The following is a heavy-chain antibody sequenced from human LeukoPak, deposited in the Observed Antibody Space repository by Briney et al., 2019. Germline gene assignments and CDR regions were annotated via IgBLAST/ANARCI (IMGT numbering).Heavy chain of an antibody. J-gene: IGHJ3*02. Sequence: SETLSLTCTVSGGSISSYYWSWLRKPPGKGLDWIGYIYYSGSTNYNPSLKSRVTISVDTSKNQFSLKLSSVTAADTAVYYCARGFRDGAYAFDIWGQGTMVTVSS. V-gene: IGHV4-59*01. CDR2: IYYSGST. D-gene: IGHD4-17*01. CDR1: GGSISSYY. CDR3: ARGFRDGAYAFDI.